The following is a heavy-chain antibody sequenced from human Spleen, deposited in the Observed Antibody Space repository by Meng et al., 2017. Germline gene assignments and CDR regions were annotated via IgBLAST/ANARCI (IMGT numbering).Heavy chain of an antibody. CDR2: INHSGST. J-gene: IGHJ4*02. D-gene: IGHD6-19*01. Sequence: QVQLPQWGAGLLKPSETLSLTCAVYGGSFSGYYWSWIRQPPGKGLEWIGEINHSGSTNYNPSLKSRVTISVDRSKNQFSLKLSSVTAADTAVYYCASWIYSCGWQWGQGTLVTVSS. CDR1: GGSFSGYY. CDR3: ASWIYSCGWQ. V-gene: IGHV4-34*01.